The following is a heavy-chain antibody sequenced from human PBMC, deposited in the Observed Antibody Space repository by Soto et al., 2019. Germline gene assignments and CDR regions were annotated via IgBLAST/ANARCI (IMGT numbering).Heavy chain of an antibody. CDR3: ARECYDILTGYQYYFDY. J-gene: IGHJ4*02. CDR1: GGSISSYY. Sequence: PSETLSLTCTVSGGSISSYYWSWIRQPPGKGLEWIGYIYYSGSTNYNPSLKSRVTISVDTSKNQFSLKLSSVTAADTAVYYCARECYDILTGYQYYFDYWGQGTLVTVSS. V-gene: IGHV4-59*08. CDR2: IYYSGST. D-gene: IGHD3-9*01.